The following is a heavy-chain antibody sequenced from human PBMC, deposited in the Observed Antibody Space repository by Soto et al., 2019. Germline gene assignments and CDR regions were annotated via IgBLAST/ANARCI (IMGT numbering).Heavy chain of an antibody. V-gene: IGHV3-23*01. CDR2: ISGSGGST. D-gene: IGHD3-22*01. J-gene: IGHJ3*02. Sequence: GGSLRLSCAASGFTFSSYAMSWVPQAPGKGLEWVSAISGSGGSTSHADSVKGRFTISRDNSKNTLYLQMNSLRAEDTAVYYCAKDLSPLYDQDAFDIWGQGTMVTVSS. CDR3: AKDLSPLYDQDAFDI. CDR1: GFTFSSYA.